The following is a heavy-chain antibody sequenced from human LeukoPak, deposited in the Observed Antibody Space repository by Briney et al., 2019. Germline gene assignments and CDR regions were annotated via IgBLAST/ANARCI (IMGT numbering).Heavy chain of an antibody. D-gene: IGHD1-26*01. V-gene: IGHV4-4*09. J-gene: IGHJ6*03. Sequence: PETLSLTCTVSGGSISSYYWSWIRQPPGKGLEWIGYIYTSGSTNYNPSLKSRVTISVDTSKNQFSLKLSSVTAADTAVYYCARQLSDYYYYYMDVWGKGTTVTVSS. CDR1: GGSISSYY. CDR2: IYTSGST. CDR3: ARQLSDYYYYYMDV.